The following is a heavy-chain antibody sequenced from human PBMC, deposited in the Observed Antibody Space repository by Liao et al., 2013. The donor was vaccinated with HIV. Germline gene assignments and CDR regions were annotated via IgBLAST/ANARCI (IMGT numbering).Heavy chain of an antibody. CDR1: GGSISSYY. D-gene: IGHD3-9*01. J-gene: IGHJ4*02. CDR2: IYYSETT. Sequence: QVQLQESGSGLVKPSETLSLTCTVSGGSISSYYWSWIRQPPGKGLEWIGYIYYSETTNYNPSLQSRVTISVDTSKHHFSLRLSSVTAADTAVYYCARGYYDTLTGYLNYFDYWGQGTLVTVSS. V-gene: IGHV4-59*01. CDR3: ARGYYDTLTGYLNYFDY.